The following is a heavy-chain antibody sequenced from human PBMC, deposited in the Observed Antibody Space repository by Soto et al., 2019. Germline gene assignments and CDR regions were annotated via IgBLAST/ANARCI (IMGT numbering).Heavy chain of an antibody. CDR2: MNPNSGNT. V-gene: IGHV1-8*01. CDR3: ARGSFWDCVWGGSMALDY. CDR1: GYTFTSYD. D-gene: IGHD3-16*01. Sequence: ASVKVSCKASGYTFTSYDINWVRQATGQGLEWMGWMNPNSGNTGYAQKFQGRVTMTRNTSISTAYMELSSLRSEDTAVYYCARGSFWDCVWGGSMALDYWGQGTLVTVSS. J-gene: IGHJ4*02.